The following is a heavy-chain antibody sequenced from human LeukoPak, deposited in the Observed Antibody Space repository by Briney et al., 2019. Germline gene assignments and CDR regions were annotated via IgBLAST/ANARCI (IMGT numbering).Heavy chain of an antibody. CDR2: INPNSGGT. Sequence: ASVKVSCKASGYTFTGYYIHWVRQAPGQGLECMGWINPNSGGTNYAQKFQGRVTMTRDTSISTAYMELSRLRSDDTAVYYCARGGSGSYFSWLNPWGQGTLVTVSS. CDR3: ARGGSGSYFSWLNP. J-gene: IGHJ5*02. D-gene: IGHD3-10*01. CDR1: GYTFTGYY. V-gene: IGHV1-2*02.